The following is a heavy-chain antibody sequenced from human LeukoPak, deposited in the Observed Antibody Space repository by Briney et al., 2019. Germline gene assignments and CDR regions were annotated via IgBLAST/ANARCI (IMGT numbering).Heavy chain of an antibody. CDR1: GYTFTAYY. D-gene: IGHD6-19*01. CDR3: ARWGSAVADY. Sequence: GASVKVSCKASGYTFTAYYIHWVRQAPGQGLEWMGWISHNSGYTNYAQKFQGRVTMTRDMSVTTAYMELSRLTSDDTAVYYCARWGSAVADYWGQGTLVTVSS. CDR2: ISHNSGYT. V-gene: IGHV1-2*02. J-gene: IGHJ4*02.